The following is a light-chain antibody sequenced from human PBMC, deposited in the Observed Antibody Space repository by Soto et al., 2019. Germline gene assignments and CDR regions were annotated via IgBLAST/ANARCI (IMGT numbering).Light chain of an antibody. V-gene: IGKV3-20*01. Sequence: EIGLTQSPGTLSLSPGERATLSCRASQSVSSSYLAWYQQKPGQAPRLLIYGASSRATGIPDRFSGSGSGTDFTLTISRPEPEDFAVYYCQQYGSSPPITFGQGTRLEIK. J-gene: IGKJ5*01. CDR1: QSVSSSY. CDR3: QQYGSSPPIT. CDR2: GAS.